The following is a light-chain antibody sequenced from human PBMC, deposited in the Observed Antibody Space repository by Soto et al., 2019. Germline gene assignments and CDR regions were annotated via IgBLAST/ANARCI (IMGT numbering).Light chain of an antibody. Sequence: IKMTQSPSSLSASVGDRVTITCRASQGISNYLAWYQQKPGKVPKLLIYNASSLESGVPSRFSGSGSGTEFTLTISSLQPDDFATYYCQQYNSCSVSFGQGTKVDI. J-gene: IGKJ1*01. CDR3: QQYNSCSVS. CDR1: QGISNY. V-gene: IGKV1-13*02. CDR2: NAS.